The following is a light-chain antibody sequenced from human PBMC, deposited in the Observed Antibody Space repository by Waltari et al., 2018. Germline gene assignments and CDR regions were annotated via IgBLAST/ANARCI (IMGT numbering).Light chain of an antibody. J-gene: IGLJ3*02. CDR3: QTADSSGPYWV. CDR1: TLPKQY. Sequence: SYELTQPPSVSVSPGQTARITCSGDTLPKQYAYWYQQKPGQAPVLVIYKASERPSGIPEGFSGSSSGTTATLTISGVQAEDEADYYCQTADSSGPYWVFGGGTKLTVL. CDR2: KAS. V-gene: IGLV3-25*03.